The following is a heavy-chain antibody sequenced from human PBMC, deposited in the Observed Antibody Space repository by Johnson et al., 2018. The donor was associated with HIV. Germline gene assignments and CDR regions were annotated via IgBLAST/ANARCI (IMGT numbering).Heavy chain of an antibody. V-gene: IGHV3-9*01. Sequence: VQLVESGGGVVQPGRSLRLSCAASRFTFSSYAMHWVRQAPGKGLEWVSGISWNSGSIGYADSVKGRFTISRDNAKNSLYLQMNSLRAEDTALYYCARSQPEEYSSSSDAFDIWGQGTMVTVSS. CDR1: RFTFSSYA. CDR2: ISWNSGSI. D-gene: IGHD6-6*01. J-gene: IGHJ3*02. CDR3: ARSQPEEYSSSSDAFDI.